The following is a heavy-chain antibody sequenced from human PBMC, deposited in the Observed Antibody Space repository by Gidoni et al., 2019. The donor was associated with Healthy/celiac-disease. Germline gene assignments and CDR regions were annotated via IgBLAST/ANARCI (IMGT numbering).Heavy chain of an antibody. CDR3: ARDRGQDYGGNRYFDY. V-gene: IGHV4-31*03. J-gene: IGHJ4*02. D-gene: IGHD4-17*01. CDR1: GGSISSGGYY. Sequence: QVQLQESGPGLVKPSQTLSLTCTVSGGSISSGGYYWSWIRQHPGKGLEWIGYIYYSGSTYYNPSLKSRVTISVDTSKNQFSLKLSSVTAADTAVYYCARDRGQDYGGNRYFDYWGQGTLVTVSS. CDR2: IYYSGST.